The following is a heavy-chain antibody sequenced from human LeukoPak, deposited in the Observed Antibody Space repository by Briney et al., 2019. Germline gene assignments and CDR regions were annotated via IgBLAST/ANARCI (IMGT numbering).Heavy chain of an antibody. J-gene: IGHJ4*02. Sequence: PSGTLSLTCTVSGGSISSYYWSWIRQPPGKGLEWIGYIYYSGSTNYNPSLKSRVTISVDTSKNQFSLKLSSVTAADTAVYYCAGRTLRGLDYWGQGTLVTVSS. CDR1: GGSISSYY. CDR2: IYYSGST. CDR3: AGRTLRGLDY. V-gene: IGHV4-59*01. D-gene: IGHD4-17*01.